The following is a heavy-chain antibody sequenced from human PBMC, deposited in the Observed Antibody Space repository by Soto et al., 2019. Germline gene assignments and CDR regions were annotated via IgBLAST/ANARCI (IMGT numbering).Heavy chain of an antibody. CDR3: AKDPTTMIVVGNFDY. CDR2: ISSSGDST. V-gene: IGHV3-23*01. D-gene: IGHD3-22*01. CDR1: GFTLSNFA. J-gene: IGHJ4*02. Sequence: EVQLSESGGGLVQPGGSLRLSCAASGFTLSNFAMHWVRQAPGKGLEWVSAISSSGDSTYYADSVKGRFTISRHNSKNTLYRQMNSLRAEDTAVYYCAKDPTTMIVVGNFDYWGQGTLVTVSS.